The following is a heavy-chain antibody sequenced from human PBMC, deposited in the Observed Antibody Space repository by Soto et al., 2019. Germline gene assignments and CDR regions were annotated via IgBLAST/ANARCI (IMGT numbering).Heavy chain of an antibody. CDR3: ARERSAIPVPTTEGAFDI. V-gene: IGHV5-51*01. J-gene: IGHJ3*02. D-gene: IGHD2-2*02. CDR1: GYNFASSW. Sequence: GESLKISCKGSGYNFASSWIGWVRQMPGKGLEWMGIIYVGDSDTRYSPSFQGQVTISADKSISTAYLQWSSLKASDTAMYYCARERSAIPVPTTEGAFDIWGPGTMVTVSS. CDR2: IYVGDSDT.